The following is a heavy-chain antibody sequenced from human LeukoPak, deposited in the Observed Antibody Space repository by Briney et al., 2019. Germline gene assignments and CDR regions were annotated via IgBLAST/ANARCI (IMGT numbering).Heavy chain of an antibody. CDR2: INPNSGGK. V-gene: IGHV1-2*02. D-gene: IGHD4-11*01. Sequence: ASVKVSCKASGYTFNGFYLHWVRQAPGQGLEWMGWINPNSGGKNYAQKFQGRVTMTRETSISTAYMELSRLRSDDTAVYYCARWMATVTTPDYWGQGTLVTVSS. J-gene: IGHJ4*02. CDR1: GYTFNGFY. CDR3: ARWMATVTTPDY.